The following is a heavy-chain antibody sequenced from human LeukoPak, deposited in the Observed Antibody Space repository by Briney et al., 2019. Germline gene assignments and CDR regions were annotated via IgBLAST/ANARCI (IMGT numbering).Heavy chain of an antibody. V-gene: IGHV4-59*10. CDR1: GGSFSGYY. CDR3: ARATTFDY. CDR2: IFNTGST. D-gene: IGHD1-1*01. J-gene: IGHJ4*02. Sequence: SETLSLTCAVYGGSFSGYYWRWIRQPAGKGLEWIGRIFNTGSTNYNPSLKSRVSMSVDTSKSQFSLNLSSVTAADTAVYYCARATTFDYWGQGTLVTVSS.